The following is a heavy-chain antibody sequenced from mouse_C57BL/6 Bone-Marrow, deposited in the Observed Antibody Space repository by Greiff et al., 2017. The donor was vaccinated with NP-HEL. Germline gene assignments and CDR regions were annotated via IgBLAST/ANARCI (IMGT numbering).Heavy chain of an antibody. CDR2: ISSGGSYT. CDR1: GFTFSSYG. Sequence: EVQRVESGGDLVKPGGSLKLSCAASGFTFSSYGMSWVRQTPDKRLEWVATISSGGSYTYYPDSVKGRFTISRDNAKNTLYLQMISLKSEDTAMYYCAILVYCDYWGQGTTLTVSS. CDR3: AILVYCDY. V-gene: IGHV5-6*01. J-gene: IGHJ2*01. D-gene: IGHD2-10*02.